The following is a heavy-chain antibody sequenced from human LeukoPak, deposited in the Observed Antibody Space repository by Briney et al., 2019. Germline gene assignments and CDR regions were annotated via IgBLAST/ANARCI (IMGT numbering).Heavy chain of an antibody. D-gene: IGHD6-13*01. J-gene: IGHJ3*02. CDR2: ISSSSSYI. CDR1: GFTFSSYS. Sequence: GGSLRLSCAASGFTFSSYSMNWVRQAPGKGLEWVSSISSSSSYIYYADSVKGRFTISRDNAKNSLYLQMNSLRAEDTAVYYCARPPYSSNWDAFDIWGQGTMVTVSS. CDR3: ARPPYSSNWDAFDI. V-gene: IGHV3-21*01.